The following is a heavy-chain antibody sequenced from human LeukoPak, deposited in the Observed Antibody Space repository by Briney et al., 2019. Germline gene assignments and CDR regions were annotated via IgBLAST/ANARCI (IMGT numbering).Heavy chain of an antibody. CDR3: AREERISGYYGSWPSVSFDI. Sequence: PSETLSLTCTVSGVSISSSGYHWGWIRQAPWKGLEWIGSIYYSGSTYYNPSLKSRVTISVDTSKNQFSLKVSSVTAADTAVYYCAREERISGYYGSWPSVSFDIWGQGTMVTVSS. J-gene: IGHJ3*02. D-gene: IGHD3-10*01. CDR2: IYYSGST. CDR1: GVSISSSGYH. V-gene: IGHV4-39*07.